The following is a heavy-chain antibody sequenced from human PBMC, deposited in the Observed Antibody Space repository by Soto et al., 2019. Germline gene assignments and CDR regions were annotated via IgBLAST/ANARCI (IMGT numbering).Heavy chain of an antibody. D-gene: IGHD6-19*01. Sequence: ASVKVSCKASGDTFTSYDINWVRQATGQGLEWMGWMNPNNGNRGYTQKFQGRVTMTRNTSMSTAYMELSSLRSEDTAVYYCARRRDTNGWYLQPWGQGTMVTVSS. J-gene: IGHJ1*01. CDR1: GDTFTSYD. CDR3: ARRRDTNGWYLQP. V-gene: IGHV1-8*01. CDR2: MNPNNGNR.